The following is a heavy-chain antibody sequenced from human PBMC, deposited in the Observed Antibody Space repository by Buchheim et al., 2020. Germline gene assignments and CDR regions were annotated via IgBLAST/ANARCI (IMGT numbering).Heavy chain of an antibody. D-gene: IGHD6-6*01. V-gene: IGHV4-39*07. J-gene: IGHJ6*02. CDR2: IYYSGST. CDR3: ARDIAARFDHYYGMDV. Sequence: QLQLQESGPGLVKPSETLSLTCTVSGGSISSSSYYWGWIRQPPGKGLEWIGSIYYSGSTYYNPSLQSRVTISVDTSKNQFSLKLSSVTAADTAVYYCARDIAARFDHYYGMDVWGQGTT. CDR1: GGSISSSSYY.